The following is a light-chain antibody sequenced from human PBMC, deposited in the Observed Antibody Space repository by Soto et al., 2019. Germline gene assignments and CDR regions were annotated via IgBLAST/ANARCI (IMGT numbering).Light chain of an antibody. J-gene: IGKJ5*01. CDR2: GAS. V-gene: IGKV3-15*01. CDR3: QQYHNWPPIT. Sequence: EIVMTQSPATLSVSPGERATLSCRASQSVSSSLACYQHKPGQALRLLMYGASTRATGIPARFSVSGSGTEFTLTISSLQSEDFAVYYCQQYHNWPPITFGQGTRLEIK. CDR1: QSVSSS.